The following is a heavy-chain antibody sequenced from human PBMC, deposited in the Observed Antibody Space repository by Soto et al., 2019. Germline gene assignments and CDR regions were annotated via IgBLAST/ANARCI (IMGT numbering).Heavy chain of an antibody. V-gene: IGHV4-59*01. CDR1: GGSISSYY. J-gene: IGHJ4*02. CDR2: IYYSGST. Sequence: PSETLSLTCTVSGGSISSYYWSWIRQPPGKGLEWIGYIYYSGSTNYNPSLKSRVTISVDTSKNQFSLKLSSVTAADTAVYYCARDNECSYRYTLDHWGQGTLVTVSS. D-gene: IGHD3-16*02. CDR3: ARDNECSYRYTLDH.